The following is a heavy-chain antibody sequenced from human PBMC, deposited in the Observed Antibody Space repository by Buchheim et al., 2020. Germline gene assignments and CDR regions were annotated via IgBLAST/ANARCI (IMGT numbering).Heavy chain of an antibody. D-gene: IGHD2-21*02. J-gene: IGHJ4*02. CDR2: ISYDGSNK. CDR1: GFTFSSYG. CDR3: ARSYCGGDCVSTPFGY. Sequence: QVQLVESGGGVVQPGRSLRLSCAASGFTFSSYGMHWVRQAPGKGLEWVAVISYDGSNKYYADSVKGRFTISRDNAKNSLYRQMNSLRNEDTAVYYCARSYCGGDCVSTPFGYWGQGT. V-gene: IGHV3-30*03.